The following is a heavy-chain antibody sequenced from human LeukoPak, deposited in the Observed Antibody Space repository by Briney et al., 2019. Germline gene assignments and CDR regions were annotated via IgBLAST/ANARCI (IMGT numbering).Heavy chain of an antibody. V-gene: IGHV3-9*02. J-gene: IGHJ4*02. CDR2: ISWNGGSV. Sequence: PGRSLRLSCAASGFTSDDYAMHWVRQAPGKGLEWVSGISWNGGSVDYADSVKGRFTISRDNAKNSLYLQMNSLRTEDTALYYCAKDDSYGGNSNFDYWGQGTLVTVS. D-gene: IGHD4-23*01. CDR3: AKDDSYGGNSNFDY. CDR1: GFTSDDYA.